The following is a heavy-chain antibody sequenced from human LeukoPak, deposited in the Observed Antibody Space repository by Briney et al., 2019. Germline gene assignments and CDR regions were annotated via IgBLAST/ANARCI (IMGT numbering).Heavy chain of an antibody. CDR1: GGSISSGGYY. CDR2: IYYSGST. V-gene: IGHV4-31*03. J-gene: IGHJ4*02. D-gene: IGHD3/OR15-3a*01. Sequence: SETLSLTCTVSGGSISSGGYYWSWIRQHPGKGLEWIGYIYYSGSTYYNPFLKSRVTISVDTSKNQFSLKLSSVTAADTAVYYCARWKPGLQNFDYWGQGTLVTVSS. CDR3: ARWKPGLQNFDY.